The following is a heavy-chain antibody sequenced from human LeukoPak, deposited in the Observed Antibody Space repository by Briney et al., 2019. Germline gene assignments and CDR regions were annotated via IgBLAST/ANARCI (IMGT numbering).Heavy chain of an antibody. J-gene: IGHJ4*02. CDR2: ISGSGGST. Sequence: GGSLRLSCAASGFTFSSYAMSWVRQAPGKGLEWVSAISGSGGSTYYADSVKSRFTISRDNSKNTLYLQMNSLRAEDTAVYYCARSEGYCSSTSCRYFDYWGQGTLVTVSS. V-gene: IGHV3-23*01. CDR1: GFTFSSYA. CDR3: ARSEGYCSSTSCRYFDY. D-gene: IGHD2-2*01.